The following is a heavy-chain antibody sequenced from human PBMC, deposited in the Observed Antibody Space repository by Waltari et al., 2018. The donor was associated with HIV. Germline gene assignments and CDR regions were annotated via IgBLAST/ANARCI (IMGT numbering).Heavy chain of an antibody. J-gene: IGHJ4*02. CDR1: GGSISSYS. CDR2: IYDSGST. Sequence: QVQLPESGPGLVKPSETLSLTCTVSGGSISSYSRSWIRQPPGKGLEWIGYIYDSGSTNYNPSLKSRVTISVDTSKNQFSLKLSSVTAADTAVYYCARDKRDGGNHRAYFDYWGQGSLVTVSS. CDR3: ARDKRDGGNHRAYFDY. V-gene: IGHV4-59*01. D-gene: IGHD2-15*01.